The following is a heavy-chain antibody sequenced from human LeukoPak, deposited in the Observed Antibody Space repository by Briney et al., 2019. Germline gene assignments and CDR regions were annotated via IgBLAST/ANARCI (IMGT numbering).Heavy chain of an antibody. J-gene: IGHJ5*02. CDR3: ARGRYGDYLNWFDP. CDR1: GFTFSSYE. D-gene: IGHD4-17*01. V-gene: IGHV3-48*03. Sequence: PGGSLRLSCAASGFTFSSYEMNWVRQGPGKGLGWVSYIRSSGSTIYYADSVKGRFTISRDNAKNSLYLQMNSLRAEDTAFYYCARGRYGDYLNWFDPWGQGTLVTGSS. CDR2: IRSSGSTI.